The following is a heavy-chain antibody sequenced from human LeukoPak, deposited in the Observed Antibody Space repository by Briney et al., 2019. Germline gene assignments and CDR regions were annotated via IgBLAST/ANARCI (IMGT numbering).Heavy chain of an antibody. CDR1: GGSISSGGYY. V-gene: IGHV4-30-2*01. CDR3: ARVAYCGGDCRGAHDAFDI. Sequence: PSQTLSLTCTVSGGSISSGGYYWSWIRQPPGKGLEWIGYIYHSGSTYYNPSLKSRVTISVDRSKNQFSLKLSSVTAADTAVYYCARVAYCGGDCRGAHDAFDIWGQGTMVTVPS. CDR2: IYHSGST. J-gene: IGHJ3*02. D-gene: IGHD2-21*02.